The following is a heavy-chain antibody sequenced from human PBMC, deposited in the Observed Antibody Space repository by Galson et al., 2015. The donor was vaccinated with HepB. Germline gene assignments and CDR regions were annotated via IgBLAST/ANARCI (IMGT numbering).Heavy chain of an antibody. V-gene: IGHV3-48*03. CDR1: GFTFSGYE. Sequence: SLRLSCAASGFTFSGYEMNWVRQAPAKGLEWVSYISSTGVTVYYAESVKGRFTISRDNTKNSLYLQMNSLRVEDTAVYYCARVGLPLPAARDYFDYWGPGTLVTVSS. CDR3: ARVGLPLPAARDYFDY. D-gene: IGHD2-2*01. J-gene: IGHJ4*02. CDR2: ISSTGVTV.